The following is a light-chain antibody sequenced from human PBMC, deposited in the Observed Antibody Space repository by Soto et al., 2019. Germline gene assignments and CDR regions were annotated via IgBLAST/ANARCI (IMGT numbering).Light chain of an antibody. CDR3: AAWDHSLSAWV. Sequence: QSVLTQPPSASGTPGQRVTISCSGSSSNIGNDYVYWYQHLPGTAPRLLIYTDNQRPSGVPDRFSGSKSGTSASLLISGLRSEDEADYYCAAWDHSLSAWVFGGGTQLTV. CDR2: TDN. J-gene: IGLJ3*02. CDR1: SSNIGNDY. V-gene: IGLV1-47*02.